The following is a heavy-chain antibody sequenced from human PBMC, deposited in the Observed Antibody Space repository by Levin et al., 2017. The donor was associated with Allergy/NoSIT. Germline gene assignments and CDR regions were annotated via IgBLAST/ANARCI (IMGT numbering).Heavy chain of an antibody. CDR3: ARDDTYYDFWSNSYYYAMDV. Sequence: SETLSLTCAVSGYSISSGYYWGWIRQPPGKGLEWIGSIYHSGSTYYNPSLKSRVTISVDTSKNPFSLKLSSVTAADTAVYYCARDDTYYDFWSNSYYYAMDVWGQGTTVTVSS. D-gene: IGHD3-3*01. J-gene: IGHJ6*02. CDR2: IYHSGST. V-gene: IGHV4-38-2*01. CDR1: GYSISSGYY.